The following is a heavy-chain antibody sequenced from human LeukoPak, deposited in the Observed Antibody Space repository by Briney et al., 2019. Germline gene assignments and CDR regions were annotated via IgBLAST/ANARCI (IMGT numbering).Heavy chain of an antibody. CDR1: GFTFSSYG. D-gene: IGHD3-10*01. V-gene: IGHV3-30*19. CDR2: ISYDGSNK. CDR3: ASLWYGSGSYPPDY. J-gene: IGHJ4*02. Sequence: GGSLRLSCAASGFTFSSYGMHWVRQAPGKGLEWVAVISYDGSNKYYADSVKGRFTISRDNSKNTLYLQMNSLRAEDTAVYYCASLWYGSGSYPPDYWGQGTLVTVSS.